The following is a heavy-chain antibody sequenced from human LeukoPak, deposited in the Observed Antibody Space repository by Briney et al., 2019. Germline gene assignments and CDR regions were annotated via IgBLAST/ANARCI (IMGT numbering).Heavy chain of an antibody. D-gene: IGHD2-15*01. CDR2: FTSGGYT. V-gene: IGHV3-23*01. CDR1: GFTFSSYA. CDR3: AKSLYGSNWAGLDY. J-gene: IGHJ4*02. Sequence: GASLRLSCAASGFTFSSYAMNWVRQAPGKGLEWVSGFTSGGYTYYADSVKGRFTISRGNSKNTLSLRMNSLTAEDTAVYYCAKSLYGSNWAGLDYWGQGTLVTASS.